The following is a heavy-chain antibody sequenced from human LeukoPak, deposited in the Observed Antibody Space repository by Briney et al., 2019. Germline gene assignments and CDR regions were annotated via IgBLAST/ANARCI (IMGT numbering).Heavy chain of an antibody. CDR3: AKDRWTGSYYSDF. D-gene: IGHD4-23*01. V-gene: IGHV3-30*18. J-gene: IGHJ4*02. Sequence: GGSLRLSCAASGFTFSNYDMHWVRQAPGKGLEWVAVISYDGTDKSYADSVKGRFTISRDNSKSTLYLQMNSLRPADTAVYYCAKDRWTGSYYSDFWGQGALLTVSS. CDR1: GFTFSNYD. CDR2: ISYDGTDK.